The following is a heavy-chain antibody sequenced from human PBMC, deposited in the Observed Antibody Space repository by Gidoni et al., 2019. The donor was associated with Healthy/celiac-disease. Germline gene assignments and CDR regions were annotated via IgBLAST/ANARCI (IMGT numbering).Heavy chain of an antibody. CDR1: GYSFTSYL. Sequence: EVQLVQSGAEVKKPGESLKISCKGSGYSFTSYLIGWVRQMPGKGLEWMGIIYPGDSDTRYSPSFQGQVTISADKSISTAYLQWSSLKASDTAMYYCARQYYDFWSGYPGDWFDPWGQGTLVTVSS. CDR3: ARQYYDFWSGYPGDWFDP. V-gene: IGHV5-51*01. CDR2: IYPGDSDT. D-gene: IGHD3-3*01. J-gene: IGHJ5*02.